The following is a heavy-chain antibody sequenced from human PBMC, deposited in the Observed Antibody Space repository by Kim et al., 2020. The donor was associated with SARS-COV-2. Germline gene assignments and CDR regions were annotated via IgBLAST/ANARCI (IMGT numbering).Heavy chain of an antibody. D-gene: IGHD4-17*01. CDR2: IYYSEST. V-gene: IGHV4-31*03. CDR3: ARSPRTTVTGASRRPDVRPDGFDT. Sequence: SETLSLTCSVSGGSISSGGYYWSWIRQHPGKGLEWIGYIYYSESTYYNPSLKSRVSISVDTSENHFSLKLTSVTAADTAVYYCARSPRTTVTGASRRPDVRPDGFDTWGQGTMVTGSS. J-gene: IGHJ3*02. CDR1: GGSISSGGYY.